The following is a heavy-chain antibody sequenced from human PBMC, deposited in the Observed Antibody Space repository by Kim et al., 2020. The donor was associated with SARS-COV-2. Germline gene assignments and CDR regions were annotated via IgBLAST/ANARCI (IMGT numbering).Heavy chain of an antibody. V-gene: IGHV3-20*03. CDR3: ARYSQTPIYGGFFGFDD. D-gene: IGHD4-17*01. J-gene: IGHJ4*02. Sequence: VKSRFTISSDNAKNSLYLQMNSLRTEDTALYYCARYSQTPIYGGFFGFDDWGQGTPVTVSS.